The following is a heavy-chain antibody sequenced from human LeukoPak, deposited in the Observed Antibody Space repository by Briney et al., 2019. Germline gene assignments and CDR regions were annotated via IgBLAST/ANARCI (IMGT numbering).Heavy chain of an antibody. J-gene: IGHJ4*02. CDR3: ARRDDHNGGDY. CDR2: IYSGGST. V-gene: IGHV3-53*01. Sequence: GGSLRLSCVVSGFTVSNNYMSWVRQAPRKGLEWVSLIYSGGSTYYADSVKGRFTISRDNSKNTVYLQMNSLRAEDTAMYYCARRDDHNGGDYWGQGTLVIVSS. D-gene: IGHD5-24*01. CDR1: GFTVSNNY.